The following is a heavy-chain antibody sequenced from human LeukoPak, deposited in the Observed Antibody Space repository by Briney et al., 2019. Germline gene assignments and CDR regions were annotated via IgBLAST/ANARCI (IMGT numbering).Heavy chain of an antibody. V-gene: IGHV3-21*04. CDR2: ISSSSSYI. D-gene: IGHD4-11*01. Sequence: GGSLRLSCAASGVTFSSYSMNWVRQAPGKGLEWVSSISSSSSYIYYADSVKGRFTISRDNAKNSLYLQMNSLRAEDTAVYYCARTDYREDWFDPWGQGTLVTVSS. J-gene: IGHJ5*02. CDR1: GVTFSSYS. CDR3: ARTDYREDWFDP.